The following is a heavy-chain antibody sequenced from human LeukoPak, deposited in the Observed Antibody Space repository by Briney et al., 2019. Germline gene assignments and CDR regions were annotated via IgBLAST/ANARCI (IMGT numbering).Heavy chain of an antibody. V-gene: IGHV4-34*01. CDR3: ARGRREADYYDSSGYREGY. CDR2: INHSGST. J-gene: IGHJ4*02. Sequence: SETLSLTCAVYGGSFSGYYWSWIRQPPGKGLDWIGEINHSGSTNYNPSLKSRVTISVDTSKNQFFLKLSSVTAADTAVYYCARGRREADYYDSSGYREGYWGQGTLVTVSS. CDR1: GGSFSGYY. D-gene: IGHD3-22*01.